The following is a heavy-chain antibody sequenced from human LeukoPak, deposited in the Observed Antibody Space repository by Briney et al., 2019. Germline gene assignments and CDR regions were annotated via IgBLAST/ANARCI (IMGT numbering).Heavy chain of an antibody. CDR3: ARAFYGSGSYSPP. V-gene: IGHV3-30-3*01. D-gene: IGHD3-10*01. CDR1: GFTFSNYA. CDR2: ISYDGSNK. Sequence: GGSLRLSCAASGFTFSNYAMHWVRQAPGKGLEWVAVISYDGSNKYYADSVKGRFTISRDNSKNTLYLQMNSLRAEDTAVYYCARAFYGSGSYSPPWGQGTLVTVSS. J-gene: IGHJ5*02.